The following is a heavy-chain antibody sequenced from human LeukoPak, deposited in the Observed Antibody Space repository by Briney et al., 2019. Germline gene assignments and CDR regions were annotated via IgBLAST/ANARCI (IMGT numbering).Heavy chain of an antibody. D-gene: IGHD3-10*01. J-gene: IGHJ6*03. CDR2: IYTSGST. CDR3: ARGVWFGELLSYYYYMDV. CDR1: GGFISSGSYY. Sequence: SETLSLTCTVSGGFISSGSYYWSWIRQPAGKGLEWIGRIYTSGSTNYNPSLKSRVTISVDTSKNQFSLKLSSVTAADTAVYYCARGVWFGELLSYYYYMDVWGKGTTVTISS. V-gene: IGHV4-61*02.